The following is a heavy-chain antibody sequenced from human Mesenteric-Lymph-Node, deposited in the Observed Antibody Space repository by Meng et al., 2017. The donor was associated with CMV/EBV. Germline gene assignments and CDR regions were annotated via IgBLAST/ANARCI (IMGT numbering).Heavy chain of an antibody. CDR1: GFTFSSYA. Sequence: GESLKISCAASGFTFSSYAMHWVRQAPGKGLEWVSTISGSGGSTYYAVSVKGRFTISRDNSKNTLFLQMNSLRAEDTALLGVLIKPIDQWGQGALVRGQGTLVTVSS. CDR3: LIKPIDQWGQGALV. D-gene: IGHD1-26*01. CDR2: ISGSGGST. V-gene: IGHV3-23*01. J-gene: IGHJ4*02.